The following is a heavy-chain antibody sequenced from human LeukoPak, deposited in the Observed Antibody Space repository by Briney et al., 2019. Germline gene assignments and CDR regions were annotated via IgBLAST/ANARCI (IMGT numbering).Heavy chain of an antibody. Sequence: ASETLSLTCTVSGGSVSSGSYYWSWIRQPPGKGLEWIGYIYYSGSTNYNPSLKSRVTISVDTSKNQFSLKLSSVTAADTAVYYCARDQQPMVRGVIITNWFDPWGQGTLVTVSS. J-gene: IGHJ5*02. CDR2: IYYSGST. CDR3: ARDQQPMVRGVIITNWFDP. D-gene: IGHD3-10*01. CDR1: GGSVSSGSYY. V-gene: IGHV4-61*01.